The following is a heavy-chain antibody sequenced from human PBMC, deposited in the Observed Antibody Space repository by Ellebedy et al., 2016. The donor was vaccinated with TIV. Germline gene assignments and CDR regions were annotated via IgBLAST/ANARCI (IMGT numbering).Heavy chain of an antibody. CDR1: GGSISSYF. CDR2: VHDSGTT. Sequence: SETLSLTCTVSGGSISSYFWSWIRQPPGKGLEWIGYVHDSGTTNYNPSLERRVTMSVDPSKKQFSLRLSSVTAADTAVYYCARTHFYDTSGFYHDAFDIWGQGTMVTVSS. D-gene: IGHD3-22*01. V-gene: IGHV4-59*01. CDR3: ARTHFYDTSGFYHDAFDI. J-gene: IGHJ3*02.